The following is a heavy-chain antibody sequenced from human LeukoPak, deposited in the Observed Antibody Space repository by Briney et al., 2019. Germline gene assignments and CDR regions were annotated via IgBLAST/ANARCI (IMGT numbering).Heavy chain of an antibody. V-gene: IGHV3-30*03. Sequence: GGSLRLSCAASGFTFSSYGMHWVRQAPGKGLEWVAVISYDGSNKYYADSVRGRCTISRDNSKNTLYMQMNSLRAEDTAVYSCARGTVTAPDYWGQGTLVTVSS. J-gene: IGHJ4*02. CDR2: ISYDGSNK. CDR3: ARGTVTAPDY. D-gene: IGHD4-17*01. CDR1: GFTFSSYG.